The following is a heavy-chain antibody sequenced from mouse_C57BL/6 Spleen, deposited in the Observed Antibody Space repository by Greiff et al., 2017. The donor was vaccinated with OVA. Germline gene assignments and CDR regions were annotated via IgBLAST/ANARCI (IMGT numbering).Heavy chain of an antibody. V-gene: IGHV10-1*01. CDR3: VRGDDGYLFDY. Sequence: EVKLVESGGGLVQPKGSLKLSCAASGFSFTTYSMNWVRQAPGKGLDWVARIRSKSNNYASYYADSVKDRFTISRDDSESMLYLQMNNWRTEDTAVYYCVRGDDGYLFDYWGQGTTLTVSS. D-gene: IGHD2-3*01. CDR1: GFSFTTYS. J-gene: IGHJ2*01. CDR2: IRSKSNNYAS.